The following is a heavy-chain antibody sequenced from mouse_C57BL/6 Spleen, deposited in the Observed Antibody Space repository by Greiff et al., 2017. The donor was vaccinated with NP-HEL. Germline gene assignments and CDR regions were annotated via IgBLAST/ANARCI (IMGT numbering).Heavy chain of an antibody. CDR1: GYAFTNYL. Sequence: QVQLKESGAELVRPGTSVKVSCKASGYAFTNYLIEWVKQRPGQGLEWIGVINPGSGGTNYNEKFKGKATLTADKSSSTAYMQLSSLTSEDSAVHFCARSGFYGSSEDWYFDVWGTGTTVTVSS. J-gene: IGHJ1*03. D-gene: IGHD1-1*01. CDR3: ARSGFYGSSEDWYFDV. V-gene: IGHV1-54*01. CDR2: INPGSGGT.